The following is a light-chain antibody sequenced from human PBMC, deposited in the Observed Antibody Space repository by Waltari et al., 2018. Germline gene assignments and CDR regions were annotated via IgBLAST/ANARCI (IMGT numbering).Light chain of an antibody. CDR1: QRISNY. V-gene: IGKV1-39*01. Sequence: DLQMTQSPSTLSASVGDRVTITCRASQRISNYLNWYQQKPGKAPKLLIYATSSLQTGVPPRFSGSASGTDFTLTIGSLQPEDFATYYCQQSFTTPYTFGQGTNLQIK. CDR2: ATS. J-gene: IGKJ2*01. CDR3: QQSFTTPYT.